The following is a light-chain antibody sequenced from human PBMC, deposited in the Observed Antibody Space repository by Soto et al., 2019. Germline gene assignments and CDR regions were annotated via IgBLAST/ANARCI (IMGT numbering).Light chain of an antibody. CDR3: QQYNSYSQYT. CDR2: DAS. CDR1: QGINSY. Sequence: DIQLTQSPSFLSASVGDRVTVTCRASQGINSYLAWYQQKPGKAPKLLIYDASSLESGVPSRFSGSGSGTEFTLTISSLQPDDFATYYCQQYNSYSQYTFGQGTKVDIK. J-gene: IGKJ2*01. V-gene: IGKV1-9*01.